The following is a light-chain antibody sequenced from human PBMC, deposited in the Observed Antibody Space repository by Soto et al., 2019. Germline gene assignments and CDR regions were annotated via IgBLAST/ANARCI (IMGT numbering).Light chain of an antibody. CDR3: QPYNNWPLT. J-gene: IGKJ4*01. CDR1: QTIYSN. Sequence: IGMTQSPATLSVSPGERATLSCRASQTIYSNVAWYQHKPGQTPRLLIYDTSTRATGVPARFSGSRSGPEFTLTINSLQSEDFAIYYCQPYNNWPLTFGGVTKVDI. CDR2: DTS. V-gene: IGKV3D-15*01.